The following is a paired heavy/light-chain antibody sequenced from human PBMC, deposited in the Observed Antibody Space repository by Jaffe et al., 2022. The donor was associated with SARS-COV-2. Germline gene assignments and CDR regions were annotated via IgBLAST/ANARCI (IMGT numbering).Heavy chain of an antibody. D-gene: IGHD6-19*01. CDR2: IYGGGTT. CDR3: VGTVAATAADY. CDR1: GMTVNGNY. V-gene: IGHV3-53*01. Sequence: EVQLVESGGDLIQPGGSLRLSCAASGMTVNGNYMNWVRQAPGKGLEWISVIYGGGTTKYAGSVKGRFTTYRDNSKNTMYLQMNSLRGEDTAIYYCVGTVAATAADYWGQGTLVTVSS. J-gene: IGHJ4*02.
Light chain of an antibody. CDR1: QGIRND. CDR2: AAS. J-gene: IGKJ1*01. CDR3: LQYNSDPWT. V-gene: IGKV1-17*01. Sequence: DIQMTQSPSSLSASVGDRVTITCRASQGIRNDLGWYQQRPGKAPKRLIYAASNLQNGVPSRFSGSGSGTEFTLTISCLQPEDFATYYCLQYNSDPWTFGQGTKVEIK.